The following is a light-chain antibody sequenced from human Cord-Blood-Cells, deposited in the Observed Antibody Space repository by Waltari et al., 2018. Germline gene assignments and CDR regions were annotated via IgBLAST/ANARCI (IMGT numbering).Light chain of an antibody. CDR2: GAS. Sequence: EIVMTQSPATLSVSPGERVTLSCRASQSVSSNLAWYQQKPGQAPRLLIYGASTRATGIPARFSGSGSGTEFTLTISSLQSEDFAVYYCQQYNNWPPMYTVGQGTKLEIK. CDR3: QQYNNWPPMYT. CDR1: QSVSSN. V-gene: IGKV3-15*01. J-gene: IGKJ2*01.